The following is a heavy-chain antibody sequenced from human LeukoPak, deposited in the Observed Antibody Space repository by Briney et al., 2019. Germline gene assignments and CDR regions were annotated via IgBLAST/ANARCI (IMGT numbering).Heavy chain of an antibody. Sequence: PGGSLRLSCAASGFTFSSYAMHWVRQAPGKGLEWVAVISYDGSNKYYADSVKGRFTVSRDNSKNTLYLQMNSLRAEDTAVYYCASKQPGWGQGTLVTVSS. V-gene: IGHV3-30-3*01. D-gene: IGHD5-18*01. J-gene: IGHJ4*02. CDR1: GFTFSSYA. CDR2: ISYDGSNK. CDR3: ASKQPG.